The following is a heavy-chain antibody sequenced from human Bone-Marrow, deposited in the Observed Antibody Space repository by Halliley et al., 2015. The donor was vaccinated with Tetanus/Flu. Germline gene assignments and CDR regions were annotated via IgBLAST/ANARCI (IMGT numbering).Heavy chain of an antibody. D-gene: IGHD3-22*01. CDR3: ARHAYHDTIEWGLYNRFDP. CDR2: YTGAT. J-gene: IGHJ5*02. V-gene: IGHV4-39*01. Sequence: YTGATYYNPSLKSRVTMSVDTSNNQFSLKLSSVTAADTAVYYCARHAYHDTIEWGLYNRFDPWGQGTLVTVSS.